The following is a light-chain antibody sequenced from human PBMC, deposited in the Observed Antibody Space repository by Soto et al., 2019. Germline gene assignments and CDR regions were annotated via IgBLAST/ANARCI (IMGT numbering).Light chain of an antibody. V-gene: IGKV3-20*01. CDR1: QSVSSSY. CDR2: GAS. Sequence: EIVLTQSPGTLSLSPGERATLSCWASQSVSSSYLAWYQQKPGRAPRLLIYGASTRATGIPARFSGSGSGTQFTLTISSLQSEDFAVYYCQQYGSSPTFGQGTRLEIK. CDR3: QQYGSSPT. J-gene: IGKJ5*01.